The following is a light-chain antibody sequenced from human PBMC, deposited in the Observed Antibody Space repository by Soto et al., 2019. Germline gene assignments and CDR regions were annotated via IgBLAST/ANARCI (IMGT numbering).Light chain of an antibody. CDR3: QQYSTSPT. V-gene: IGKV3-20*01. J-gene: IGKJ5*01. Sequence: EIEITQSPSTLSLSPGERATLSCRASQSVSNNYLAWYQQKPGQAPRRLIYGASSRATGIPDRFSGSGSGTDFTLTISRLEPEDFAVYYCQQYSTSPTFGEGTRLEIK. CDR1: QSVSNNY. CDR2: GAS.